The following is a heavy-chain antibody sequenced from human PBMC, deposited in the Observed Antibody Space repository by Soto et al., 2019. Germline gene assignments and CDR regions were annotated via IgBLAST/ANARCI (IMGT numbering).Heavy chain of an antibody. Sequence: EVQLVESGGGLVQPGGSLRLSCAASGFTFSSYNMNWVRQTPGKGLEWVSHISSSSSTIYYAASVTGRFTISSDNATNSLDLQMNSLRVEDTAVYYGARWDYGDHGETTLGYDVDSWGQGTLVTGSS. D-gene: IGHD4-17*01. CDR3: ARWDYGDHGETTLGYDVDS. CDR1: GFTFSSYN. V-gene: IGHV3-48*01. CDR2: ISSSSSTI. J-gene: IGHJ4*02.